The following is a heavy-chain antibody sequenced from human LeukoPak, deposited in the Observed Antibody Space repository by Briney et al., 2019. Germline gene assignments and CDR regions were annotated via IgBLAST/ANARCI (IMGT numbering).Heavy chain of an antibody. D-gene: IGHD4-23*01. CDR3: ARGPNGGNFDY. CDR1: GFTFSSYS. V-gene: IGHV3-48*01. CDR2: ISSSSSTI. Sequence: GGSLRLSCAASGFTFSSYSMNWVRQAPGKGLEWVSYISSSSSTIYYADFVKGRFTISRDNSKNTLYLQMNSLRAEDTAVYYCARGPNGGNFDYWGQGTLVTVSS. J-gene: IGHJ4*02.